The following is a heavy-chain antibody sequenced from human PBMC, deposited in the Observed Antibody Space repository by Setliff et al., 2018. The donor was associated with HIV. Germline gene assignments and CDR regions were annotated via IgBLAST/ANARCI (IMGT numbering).Heavy chain of an antibody. J-gene: IGHJ6*02. V-gene: IGHV3-23*01. D-gene: IGHD1-26*01. CDR2: ISSGGEIM. CDR1: GFTFSSYS. CDR3: AKPLTQWGVSPYHYAFGV. Sequence: PGGSLRLSCAASGFTFSSYSMNWVRQAPGKGLEWVSAISSGGEIMFYADSVKGRFTISRDSSKSMLYLQMNSLRVEDTAIYYCAKPLTQWGVSPYHYAFGVWGQGTTVTVSS.